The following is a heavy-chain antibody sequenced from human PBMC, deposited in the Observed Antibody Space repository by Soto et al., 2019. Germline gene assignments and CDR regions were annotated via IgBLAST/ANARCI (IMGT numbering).Heavy chain of an antibody. V-gene: IGHV1-8*01. D-gene: IGHD3-3*01. CDR3: ARAPPFRFLEWLLSSENFDY. CDR2: MNPNSGNT. Sequence: ASVKVSCKASGYTFTSYDINWVRQATGQGLEWMGWMNPNSGNTGYAQKFQGRVTMTRNTSISTAYMELSSLRSEDTAVYYCARAPPFRFLEWLLSSENFDYWGQGTLVTVSS. J-gene: IGHJ4*02. CDR1: GYTFTSYD.